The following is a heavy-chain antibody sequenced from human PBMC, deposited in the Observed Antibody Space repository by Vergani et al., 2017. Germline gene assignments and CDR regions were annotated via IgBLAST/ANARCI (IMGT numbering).Heavy chain of an antibody. CDR1: GGPFKNSA. CDR2: FIPTTGKA. Sequence: QVQLVQSGAEVKKPGSSVKVSCKASGGPFKNSAFSWVRQVPGQGLEWLGRFIPTTGKAFYTQKLQGRITFTADTSRGIAYMDLSGLKYEDAVTYYCASEDGGLSRWGQGTLVSV. V-gene: IGHV1-69*04. CDR3: ASEDGGLSR. D-gene: IGHD3-16*01. J-gene: IGHJ4*02.